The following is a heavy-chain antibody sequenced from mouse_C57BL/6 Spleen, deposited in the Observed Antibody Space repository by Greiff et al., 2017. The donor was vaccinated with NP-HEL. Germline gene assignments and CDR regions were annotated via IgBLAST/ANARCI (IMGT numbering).Heavy chain of an antibody. D-gene: IGHD2-1*01. CDR2: ISDGGSYT. V-gene: IGHV5-4*03. Sequence: LMESGGGLVKPGGSLKLSCAASGFTFSSYAMSWVRQTPEKRLEWVATISDGGSYTYYPDNVKGRFTISRDNAKNNLYLQMSHLKSEDTAMYYCARGGGIWGNYVFDYWGQGTTLTVSS. J-gene: IGHJ2*01. CDR1: GFTFSSYA. CDR3: ARGGGIWGNYVFDY.